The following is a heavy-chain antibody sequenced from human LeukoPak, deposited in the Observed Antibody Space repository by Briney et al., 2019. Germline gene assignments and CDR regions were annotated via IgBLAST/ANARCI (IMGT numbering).Heavy chain of an antibody. J-gene: IGHJ4*02. CDR1: GFTFSSYG. V-gene: IGHV3-21*01. Sequence: PGGSLRLSCAASGFTFSSYGMHWVHQAPGKGLEWVSSISGSSSYIYYADSVKGRFTISRDNAKNSLCLQMNSLRVEDTAVYYCAKVAKYYYGSETYYFFEHWGQGTPVTASS. CDR2: ISGSSSYI. D-gene: IGHD3-10*01. CDR3: AKVAKYYYGSETYYFFEH.